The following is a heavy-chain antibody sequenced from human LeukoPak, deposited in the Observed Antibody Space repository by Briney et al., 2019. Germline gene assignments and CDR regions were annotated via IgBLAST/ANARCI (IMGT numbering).Heavy chain of an antibody. CDR2: INHSGST. V-gene: IGHV4-34*01. Sequence: SETLSLTCAVSGGSFSAYYWSWIRQPPGKGLEWIGEINHSGSTNYNPSLKSRVTISVDTSKNQFSLKLSSVTAADTAVYHCARGGFYCGGDCYVDYWGQGTLVTVSS. CDR3: ARGGFYCGGDCYVDY. CDR1: GGSFSAYY. J-gene: IGHJ4*02. D-gene: IGHD2-21*02.